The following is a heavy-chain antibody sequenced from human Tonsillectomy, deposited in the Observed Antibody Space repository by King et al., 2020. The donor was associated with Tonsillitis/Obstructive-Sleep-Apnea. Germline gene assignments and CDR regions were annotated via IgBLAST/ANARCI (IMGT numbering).Heavy chain of an antibody. CDR2: INHSVST. D-gene: IGHD3-10*01. CDR3: ARGGSPMVRGVIGAFDI. V-gene: IGHV4-34*01. Sequence: VQLQQWGAGLLKPSETLSLTCAVYGGSFSGYYWSWIRQPPGKGLEWIGEINHSVSTNYNPSLKSRVTISVDTSKNQFSLKRSSVTAADTAVYYCARGGSPMVRGVIGAFDIWGQGTMVTVSS. CDR1: GGSFSGYY. J-gene: IGHJ3*02.